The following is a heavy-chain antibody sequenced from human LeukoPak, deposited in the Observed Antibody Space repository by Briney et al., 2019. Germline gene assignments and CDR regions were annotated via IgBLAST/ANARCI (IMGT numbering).Heavy chain of an antibody. CDR3: ARQYFGSGKYYYAMDV. Sequence: SETLSLTYTVSGGSISNYYWSWIRQPAGKGLEWIGCIYTSGSTNYNPSLKSRVTMSVDTSKNQFSLQLSSVTAADTAVYYCARQYFGSGKYYYAMDVWGQGTTVTVSS. V-gene: IGHV4-4*07. CDR1: GGSISNYY. J-gene: IGHJ6*02. D-gene: IGHD3-10*01. CDR2: IYTSGST.